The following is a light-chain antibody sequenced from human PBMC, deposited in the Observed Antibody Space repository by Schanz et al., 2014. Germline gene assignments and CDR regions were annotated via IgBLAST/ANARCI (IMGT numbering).Light chain of an antibody. CDR1: SSNIGSNT. CDR3: AAWDDSLNGYWM. J-gene: IGLJ3*02. Sequence: QSVLTQPPSASGTPGQRVTISCSGSSSNIGSNTVNWYQQLPGKAPKLLIYTDNQRPSGVPDRFSGSKSGTSASLAISGLQSEDEADYYCAAWDDSLNGYWMFGGGTKLTVL. V-gene: IGLV1-44*01. CDR2: TDN.